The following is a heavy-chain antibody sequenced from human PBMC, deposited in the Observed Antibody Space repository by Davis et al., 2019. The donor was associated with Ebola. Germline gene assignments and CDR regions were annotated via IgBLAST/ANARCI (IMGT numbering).Heavy chain of an antibody. CDR3: ARDRYQLLSGAMDV. CDR2: IIPIFGTA. V-gene: IGHV1-69*05. D-gene: IGHD2-2*01. J-gene: IGHJ6*03. CDR1: GGTFSSYA. Sequence: SVKVSCKASGGTFSSYAISWVRQAPGQGLEWMGGIIPIFGTANYAQKFQGRVTMTRDTSTSTVYMELSSLRSEDTAVYYCARDRYQLLSGAMDVWGKGTTVTVSS.